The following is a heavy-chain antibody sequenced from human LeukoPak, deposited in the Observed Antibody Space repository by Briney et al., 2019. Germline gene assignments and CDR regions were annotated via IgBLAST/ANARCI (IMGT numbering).Heavy chain of an antibody. V-gene: IGHV3-30*04. CDR2: ITYDGTDT. D-gene: IGHD3-16*01. CDR3: ARPGGYAFDK. Sequence: GTSLRLSCAASGFNFRIYAFHWVRQAPGKGPEWMAFITYDGTDTYFADSVNGRFTLSRDNSQNTLYLQMNSLRAADTAVYYCARPGGYAFDKWGQGTMVTVSS. J-gene: IGHJ3*02. CDR1: GFNFRIYA.